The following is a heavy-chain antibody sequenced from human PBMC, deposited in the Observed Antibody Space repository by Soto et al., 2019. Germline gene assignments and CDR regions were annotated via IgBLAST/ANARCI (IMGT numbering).Heavy chain of an antibody. Sequence: ASVKVSCKASGYTFTSYGIHWVRQAPGQRLEWMGWINAANGATKYSPKFQCRVTITRDTSASTAYMELSSLRSEDTAVYYCVGRHVSATGIDWFDPWGKGTLVTVSS. CDR3: VGRHVSATGIDWFDP. V-gene: IGHV1-3*01. CDR1: GYTFTSYG. D-gene: IGHD6-13*01. J-gene: IGHJ5*02. CDR2: INAANGAT.